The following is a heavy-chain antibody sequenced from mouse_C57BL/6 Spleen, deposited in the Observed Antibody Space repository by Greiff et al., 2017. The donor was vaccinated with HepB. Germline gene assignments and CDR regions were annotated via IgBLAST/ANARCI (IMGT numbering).Heavy chain of an antibody. CDR1: GYTFTSYW. Sequence: VQLQQSGAELAKPGASVKLSCKASGYTFTSYWMHWVKQRPGQGLEWIGYINPSSGYTKYNQKFKDKATLTADKSSSTAYMQLSSLTYEDSAVYYCATSYYDYDGTFDYWGQGTTLTVSS. D-gene: IGHD2-4*01. J-gene: IGHJ2*01. CDR3: ATSYYDYDGTFDY. CDR2: INPSSGYT. V-gene: IGHV1-7*01.